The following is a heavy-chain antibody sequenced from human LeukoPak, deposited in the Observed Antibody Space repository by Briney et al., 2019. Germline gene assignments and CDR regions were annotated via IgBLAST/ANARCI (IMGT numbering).Heavy chain of an antibody. CDR1: GGTFSSYA. CDR2: IIPIFGTA. Sequence: GASVKVSCKASGGTFSSYAISWVRQAPGQGLEWMGGIIPIFGTANYAQKFQGRVTITADESTSTAYMELSSLRSEDTAVYYCARDPRFGELYDPWGQGTLVTVSS. CDR3: ARDPRFGELYDP. V-gene: IGHV1-69*01. J-gene: IGHJ5*02. D-gene: IGHD3-10*01.